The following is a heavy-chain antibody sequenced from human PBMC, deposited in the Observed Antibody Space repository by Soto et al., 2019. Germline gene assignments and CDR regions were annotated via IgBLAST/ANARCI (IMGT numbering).Heavy chain of an antibody. Sequence: ASVKVSCKASGYTFTGYYMHWVRQAPGQGLEWMGWINPNSGGTNYAQKFQGWVTMTRDTSISTAYMELSRLRSDDTAVYYCAREGGNEDYYYYGMDVWGQGTTVTVSS. V-gene: IGHV1-2*04. CDR3: AREGGNEDYYYYGMDV. CDR2: INPNSGGT. D-gene: IGHD1-1*01. J-gene: IGHJ6*02. CDR1: GYTFTGYY.